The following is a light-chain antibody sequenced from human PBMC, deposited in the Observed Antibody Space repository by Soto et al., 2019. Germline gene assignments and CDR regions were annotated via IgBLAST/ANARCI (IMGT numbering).Light chain of an antibody. CDR3: QQYGSLPIT. CDR1: QDVGNF. CDR2: DAS. Sequence: QMTQSPSSLSASIGDRVTISCQASQDVGNFLNWYQQRPGIAPYLLIYDASNLASGISSRFSGSESGRVFSFTITCLYPGDVATYFCQQYGSLPITVGQGTGLDIK. J-gene: IGKJ5*01. V-gene: IGKV1-33*01.